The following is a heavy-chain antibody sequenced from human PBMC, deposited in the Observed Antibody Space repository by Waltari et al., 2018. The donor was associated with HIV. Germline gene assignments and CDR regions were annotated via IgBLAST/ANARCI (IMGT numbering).Heavy chain of an antibody. CDR2: ILYDGSKK. Sequence: QAQLVESGGGVVQPGRSLRLSCEASGFAFSTYGMYWVRQAPGKGVEGVAVILYDGSKKDYGDTLKGRFTISRDNTKNTVYLQMTSLRADDTGIYYCAGGRTAFGVVTGAPLGVDVWGQGTTVTVSS. CDR3: AGGRTAFGVVTGAPLGVDV. D-gene: IGHD3-3*01. CDR1: GFAFSTYG. J-gene: IGHJ6*02. V-gene: IGHV3-33*01.